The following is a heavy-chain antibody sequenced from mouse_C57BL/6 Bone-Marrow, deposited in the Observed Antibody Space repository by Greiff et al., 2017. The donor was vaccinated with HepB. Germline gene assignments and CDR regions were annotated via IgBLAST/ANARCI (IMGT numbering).Heavy chain of an antibody. D-gene: IGHD2-4*01. V-gene: IGHV8-8*01. Sequence: QVQLQQSGPGILQPSQTLSLTCSFSGFSLSTFGMGVGWIRQPSGKGLEWLAHIWWDDDKYYNPALKSRLTIFKDTSKNQVFLKIANVDTADTATYYCARIVGDYGAWFAYWGQGTRVTVSA. CDR1: GFSLSTFGMG. J-gene: IGHJ3*01. CDR2: IWWDDDK. CDR3: ARIVGDYGAWFAY.